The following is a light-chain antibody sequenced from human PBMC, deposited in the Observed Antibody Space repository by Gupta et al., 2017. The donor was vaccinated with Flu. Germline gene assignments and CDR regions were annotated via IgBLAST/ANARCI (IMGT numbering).Light chain of an antibody. CDR1: SSDVGGYNY. J-gene: IGLJ3*02. V-gene: IGLV2-14*01. Sequence: QSALTQPASVPGSPGQSITISCTGTSSDVGGYNYVSWYQQHPGKAPKFMIYEVSNRPSGVSDRFSGSKSGNTASLTISGLQTEDEADYYCSSYTSSSTWVFGGGTKLTVL. CDR3: SSYTSSSTWV. CDR2: EVS.